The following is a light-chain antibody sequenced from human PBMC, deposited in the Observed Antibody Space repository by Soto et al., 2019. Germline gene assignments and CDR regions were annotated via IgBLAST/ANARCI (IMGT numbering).Light chain of an antibody. CDR2: KAS. CDR1: QSISSW. Sequence: DIQMTQSPSTLSASVGDRVTITCRASQSISSWLAWYQQKPGKAPKLLIYKASSLESGVPSRFSGSGSGTEFTLTISSLQPDDFATYYCQQYNSYPCTFGLRTKV. V-gene: IGKV1-5*03. CDR3: QQYNSYPCT. J-gene: IGKJ1*01.